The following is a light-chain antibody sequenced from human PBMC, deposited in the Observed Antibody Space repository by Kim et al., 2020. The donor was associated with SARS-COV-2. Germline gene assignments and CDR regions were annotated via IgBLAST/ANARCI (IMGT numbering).Light chain of an antibody. CDR3: QKYDTAPWT. J-gene: IGKJ1*01. V-gene: IGKV1-27*01. CDR1: QGISNY. CDR2: GAS. Sequence: ASIGNRVTITCRASQGISNYLAWYQQKPGKVPKLLIYGASTLQSGVPSRFSGSRFGTEFTLTISSLQTEDVATYYCQKYDTAPWTFGEGTKVDIK.